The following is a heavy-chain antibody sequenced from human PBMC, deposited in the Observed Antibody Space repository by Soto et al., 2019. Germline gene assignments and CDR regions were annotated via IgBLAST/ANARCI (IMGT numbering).Heavy chain of an antibody. CDR3: ARAVTIFGVVQSMDV. CDR1: GGYISSYY. J-gene: IGHJ6*03. D-gene: IGHD3-3*01. Sequence: SETLSLTCTVSGGYISSYYWSWIRKNPGKGLEWIGYIYYSGSTNYNPSLKSRVTISVDTSKNQFSLKLSSVTAADTAVYYCARAVTIFGVVQSMDVWGKGTTVTVSS. CDR2: IYYSGST. V-gene: IGHV4-59*01.